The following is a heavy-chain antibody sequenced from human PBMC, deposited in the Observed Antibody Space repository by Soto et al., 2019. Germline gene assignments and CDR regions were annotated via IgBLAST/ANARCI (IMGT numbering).Heavy chain of an antibody. CDR3: ARDIKQWLVKYYFAY. V-gene: IGHV3-30-3*01. J-gene: IGHJ4*02. Sequence: PGGSLRLSCAASGFSFGRYWMHWVRQAPGKGLVWVARIYYDGSNKNYADSVKGRFTISRDNSKNTLYLQMNSLRAEDTAVYYCARDIKQWLVKYYFAYWGQGTLVTVSS. D-gene: IGHD6-19*01. CDR2: IYYDGSNK. CDR1: GFSFGRYW.